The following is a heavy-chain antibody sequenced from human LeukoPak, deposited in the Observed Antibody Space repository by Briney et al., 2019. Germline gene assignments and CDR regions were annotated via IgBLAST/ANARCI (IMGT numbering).Heavy chain of an antibody. CDR2: ISGSGTI. J-gene: IGHJ5*02. Sequence: SETLSLTCTVSGYSIRSGHYWGWIRQPAGKGLEWIGRISGSGTITYNPALQSRLSISIDTSKNQFSLKLMSVTAADTAVYYCARDSGTTGEVKFDPWGQGTLVTVSS. CDR3: ARDSGTTGEVKFDP. V-gene: IGHV4-4*07. D-gene: IGHD3-10*01. CDR1: GYSIRSGHY.